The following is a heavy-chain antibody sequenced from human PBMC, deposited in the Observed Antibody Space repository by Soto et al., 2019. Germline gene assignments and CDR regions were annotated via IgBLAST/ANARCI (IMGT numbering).Heavy chain of an antibody. J-gene: IGHJ6*02. CDR1: VGSFMSQA. D-gene: IGHD3-16*01. CDR3: ARGSDDSYAGFFGMDV. V-gene: IGHV1-69*13. CDR2: IIPCARTV. Sequence: SVKVSCKTSVGSFMSQAISWERQAPGHGPGWMGGIIPCARTVTYPQRFQGRLTLTADELTKTAYMELSSLRSEDTAVYYCARGSDDSYAGFFGMDVWGQGTKVTGSS.